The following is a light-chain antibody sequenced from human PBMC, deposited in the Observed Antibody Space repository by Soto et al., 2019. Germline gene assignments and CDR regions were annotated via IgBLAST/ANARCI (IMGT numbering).Light chain of an antibody. CDR2: DVS. V-gene: IGKV3-11*01. CDR1: ESVTDY. CDR3: QQRSDWPWT. Sequence: IVLTQSPATLSLSPWERGTLSCRASESVTDYLAWYQQKPGQAPRLLVYDVSNRAAGIPPRFSGAGSGTDFTLTISNVEPEDFAVYYCQQRSDWPWTFGQGTKVDIK. J-gene: IGKJ1*01.